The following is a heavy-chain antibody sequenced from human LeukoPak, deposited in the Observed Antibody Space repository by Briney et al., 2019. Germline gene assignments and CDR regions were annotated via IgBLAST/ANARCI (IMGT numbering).Heavy chain of an antibody. D-gene: IGHD6-13*01. V-gene: IGHV3-74*01. J-gene: IGHJ4*02. CDR2: INSDGSNT. CDR3: ARDYRHSSSWYIEGMLDY. Sequence: GGSLRLSCAASGFTFSSYWMHWVRQAPGKGLVWVSRINSDGSNTRYADSVKGRFTISRDNAKNTLYVQMNSLRAEDTAVYYCARDYRHSSSWYIEGMLDYWGQGTLVTVSS. CDR1: GFTFSSYW.